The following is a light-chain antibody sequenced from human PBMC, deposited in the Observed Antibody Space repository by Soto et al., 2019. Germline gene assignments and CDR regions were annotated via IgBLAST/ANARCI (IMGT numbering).Light chain of an antibody. CDR3: QYRSNWPPYT. V-gene: IGKV3D-20*02. CDR1: QSVSGSY. Sequence: EIVSTQSPGTLSLSPGERATLSCRASQSVSGSYLAWYQQKPGQAPRLLIYGASSRATGIPDRFSGSGSGTDFTLTISRLEPEDFAVYYCQYRSNWPPYTFGQGTKVDIK. CDR2: GAS. J-gene: IGKJ2*01.